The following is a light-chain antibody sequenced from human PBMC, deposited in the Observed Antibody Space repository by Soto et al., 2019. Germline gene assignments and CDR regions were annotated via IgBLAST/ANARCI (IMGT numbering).Light chain of an antibody. CDR2: EVS. CDR1: SSDGGGYNY. CDR3: SSYGGSNTVV. Sequence: QSALTQPPSASGSPGQSVTISCTGSSSDGGGYNYVSWYQQHPGKAPKLMIYEVSKRPSGVPDRLSGSKSGNTASLTVSGLQAEDEADYYCSSYGGSNTVVFGGGTKLTVL. V-gene: IGLV2-8*01. J-gene: IGLJ2*01.